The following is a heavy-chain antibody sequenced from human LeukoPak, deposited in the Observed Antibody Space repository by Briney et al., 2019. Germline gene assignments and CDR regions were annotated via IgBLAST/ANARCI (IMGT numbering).Heavy chain of an antibody. CDR1: GGSFSGYY. CDR3: ARVPTITFFDY. D-gene: IGHD3-10*01. V-gene: IGHV4-34*01. J-gene: IGHJ4*02. CDR2: INHSGST. Sequence: PSETLSLTCAVYGGSFSGYYWSWIRQPPGKGLEWIGEINHSGSTNYNPSLKSRVTISVDTSKNQFSLKLSSVTAADTAVYYCARVPTITFFDYWGQGTLVTVSS.